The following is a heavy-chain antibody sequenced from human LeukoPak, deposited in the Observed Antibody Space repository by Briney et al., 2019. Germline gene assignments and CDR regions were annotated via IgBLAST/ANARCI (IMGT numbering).Heavy chain of an antibody. J-gene: IGHJ4*02. V-gene: IGHV1-8*01. CDR1: GYTFTSYD. Sequence: ASVKVSCKASGYTFTSYDIKWVRQATGQGLEWMGWMNPNSGNTGYAQKLQGKVTMTRNTSISTAYMELSSLRSEDAAVYYCARGDYYDSSGFNNYWGQGTLVTVSS. CDR3: ARGDYYDSSGFNNY. D-gene: IGHD3-22*01. CDR2: MNPNSGNT.